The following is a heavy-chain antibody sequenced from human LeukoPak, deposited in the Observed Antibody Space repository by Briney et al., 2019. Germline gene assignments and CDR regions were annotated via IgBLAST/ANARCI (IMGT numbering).Heavy chain of an antibody. CDR2: IYHTGSS. D-gene: IGHD5-18*01. Sequence: SETLSLTCSVSGGSLSSARYYWNWLRQLPGGGLEWLGYIYHTGSSYYRASLRSRLSISIDASKNQFSLRLSSVTAADTAVYYCARSRLGGYTYRFDYWGQGNLVTVSS. CDR1: GGSLSSARYY. V-gene: IGHV4-31*03. J-gene: IGHJ4*02. CDR3: ARSRLGGYTYRFDY.